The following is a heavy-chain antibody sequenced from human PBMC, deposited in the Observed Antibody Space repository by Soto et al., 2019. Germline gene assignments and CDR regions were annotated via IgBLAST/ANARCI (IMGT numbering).Heavy chain of an antibody. Sequence: SETLSLTCTVSGTSISSYYWSWIRQPPGKGLEWIANIHYSGTTNYNPSLASRVTLSADTSKNQFSLKMTSVTAADRAMYFCARYNSYAIDYWGRGTLVTVSS. CDR3: ARYNSYAIDY. CDR1: GTSISSYY. V-gene: IGHV4-59*01. J-gene: IGHJ4*02. D-gene: IGHD2-8*01. CDR2: IHYSGTT.